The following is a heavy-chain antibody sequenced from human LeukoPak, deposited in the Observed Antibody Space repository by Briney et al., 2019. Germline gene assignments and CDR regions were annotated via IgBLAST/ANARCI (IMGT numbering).Heavy chain of an antibody. Sequence: GGSLRLSCAASGFIFSSYSINWVRQAPGKGLEWVSFISSSSTYIYYADSVKGRFTISRDNAKNSLYLQMNSLRAEDTAVYYRARDRDMVLPPAGLDVWGRGATVTVSS. J-gene: IGHJ6*04. D-gene: IGHD2-8*01. CDR3: ARDRDMVLPPAGLDV. CDR2: ISSSSTYI. V-gene: IGHV3-21*01. CDR1: GFIFSSYS.